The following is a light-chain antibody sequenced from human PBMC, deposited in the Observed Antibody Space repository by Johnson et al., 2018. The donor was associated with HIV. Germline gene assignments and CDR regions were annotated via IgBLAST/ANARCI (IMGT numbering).Light chain of an antibody. Sequence: QLVLTQPPSVSAAPGQKVTISCSTNSSNFGNNYVSWYQQLPGTAPKLLIYDNNKRPSGIPDRFSGSKSGTSATLGITGLQTGDEADYYCGTGDSSLSAGVFGTGTKGTVL. V-gene: IGLV1-51*01. J-gene: IGLJ1*01. CDR1: SSNFGNNY. CDR2: DNN. CDR3: GTGDSSLSAGV.